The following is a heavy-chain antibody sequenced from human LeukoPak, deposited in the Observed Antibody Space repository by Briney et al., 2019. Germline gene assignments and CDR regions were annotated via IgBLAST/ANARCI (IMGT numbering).Heavy chain of an antibody. J-gene: IGHJ4*02. CDR3: ATEMATNGAFDY. Sequence: PGGSLRLSCAASGFTFSNYAMSWVRQAPGKGLEWVSVIYSGGSTYYADSVKGRFTISRDNSKNTLYLQMNSLRAEDTAVYYCATEMATNGAFDYWGQGTLVTVSS. D-gene: IGHD5-24*01. CDR1: GFTFSNYA. CDR2: IYSGGST. V-gene: IGHV3-66*01.